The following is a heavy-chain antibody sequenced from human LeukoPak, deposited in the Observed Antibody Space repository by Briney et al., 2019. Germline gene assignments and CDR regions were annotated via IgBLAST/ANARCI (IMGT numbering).Heavy chain of an antibody. V-gene: IGHV1-69*04. CDR2: IIPVLNVT. CDR3: ARDQGLTAPPPYGLDV. CDR1: GGTFSSSA. J-gene: IGHJ6*02. Sequence: SVKVSCKTSGGTFSSSAITWVRQAPGQGLEWMGRIIPVLNVTTYAQKFQGSVTITADTSTSTVYMELSSLRSEETAVYYCARDQGLTAPPPYGLDVWGQGTTVIVSS. D-gene: IGHD5-18*01.